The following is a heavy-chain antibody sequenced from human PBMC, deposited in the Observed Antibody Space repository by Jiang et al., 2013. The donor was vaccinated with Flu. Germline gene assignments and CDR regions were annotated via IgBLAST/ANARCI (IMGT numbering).Heavy chain of an antibody. CDR3: ARGLNSRSGSYIDY. CDR1: GGSISSGGYY. Sequence: GLVKPSQTLSLTCAVSGGSISSGGYYWSWIRQHPGKGLEWIGYIYYSGSTYYNPSLKSLVTISVDTSKNQFSLKLSSVTAADTAVYYCARGLNSRSGSYIDYWGQGTLVTVSS. J-gene: IGHJ4*02. CDR2: IYYSGST. V-gene: IGHV4-31*01. D-gene: IGHD3-10*01.